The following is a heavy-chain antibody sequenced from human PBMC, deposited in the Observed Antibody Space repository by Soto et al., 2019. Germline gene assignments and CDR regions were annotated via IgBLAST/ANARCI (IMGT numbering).Heavy chain of an antibody. CDR3: ATGSGWYSPDY. V-gene: IGHV3-9*01. CDR1: GCIVDDHA. D-gene: IGHD6-19*01. Sequence: SLRLSWVGSGCIVDDHAMRLIRQAQGKGLEWVSGISANGDNKDYADSVKGRFTISRDNAKNTLYLEMSSLRAEDTAVYYCATGSGWYSPDYWGQGTLVTVSS. CDR2: ISANGDNK. J-gene: IGHJ4*02.